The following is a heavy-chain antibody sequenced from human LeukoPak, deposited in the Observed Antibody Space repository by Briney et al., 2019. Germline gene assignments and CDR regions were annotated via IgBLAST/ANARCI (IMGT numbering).Heavy chain of an antibody. V-gene: IGHV4-59*08. CDR2: IYYSGST. D-gene: IGHD3-10*01. CDR1: GGSISSYY. Sequence: PSETLSLTCTVSGGSISSYYWSWIRQPPGKGLEWIGYIYYSGSTNYNPSLKSRVTISVYTSKNQFSLKLSSVPAADTAVYYCARHEVRGIESWFDPWGQGTLVSVSS. CDR3: ARHEVRGIESWFDP. J-gene: IGHJ5*02.